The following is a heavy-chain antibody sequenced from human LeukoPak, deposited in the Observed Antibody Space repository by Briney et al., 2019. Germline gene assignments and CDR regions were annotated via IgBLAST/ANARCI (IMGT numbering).Heavy chain of an antibody. CDR3: ARRRYSSICFYFDY. CDR1: GYTFTSYD. CDR2: MNPNSGNT. J-gene: IGHJ4*02. D-gene: IGHD6-13*01. Sequence: GASVKVSFTASGYTFTSYDINRVRQATGQGLEWTGWMNPNSGNTGYVQKFQGRVTMTRNTSISTAYMELSSLRSEDTAVYYCARRRYSSICFYFDYWGQGTLVTVSS. V-gene: IGHV1-8*01.